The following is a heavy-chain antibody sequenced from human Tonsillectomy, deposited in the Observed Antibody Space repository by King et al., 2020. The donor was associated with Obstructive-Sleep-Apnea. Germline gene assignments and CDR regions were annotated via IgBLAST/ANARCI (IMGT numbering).Heavy chain of an antibody. J-gene: IGHJ3*02. CDR3: ARVPRTMDAFDI. CDR2: IGTAGDT. V-gene: IGHV3-13*01. Sequence: EVQLVESGGGLVQPGGSLRLSCAASGFTFSSYDMHCVRQATGKGLEWVSAIGTAGDTYYPGSVKGRFTISRENAKNSLYLQMNSLRAGDTAVYYCARVPRTMDAFDIWGQGTMVTVSS. CDR1: GFTFSSYD. D-gene: IGHD1-14*01.